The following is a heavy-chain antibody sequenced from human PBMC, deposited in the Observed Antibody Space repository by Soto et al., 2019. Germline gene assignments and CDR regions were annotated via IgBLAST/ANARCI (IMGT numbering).Heavy chain of an antibody. CDR2: IYYSGST. CDR3: ARVSGYDQRVYFGY. J-gene: IGHJ4*02. D-gene: IGHD5-12*01. V-gene: IGHV4-31*03. CDR1: GGSISSGGYY. Sequence: SETLSLTCTVSGGSISSGGYYWSWIRQHPGKGLEWIGYIYYSGSTYYKPSLKSRVTISVDTSKNQFSLKLSSVTAADTAVYYCARVSGYDQRVYFGYWGQGTLVTVSS.